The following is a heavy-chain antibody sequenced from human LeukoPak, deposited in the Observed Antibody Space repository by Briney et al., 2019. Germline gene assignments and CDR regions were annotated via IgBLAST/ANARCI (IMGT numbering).Heavy chain of an antibody. V-gene: IGHV4-59*01. CDR3: ARATAYYCIDY. J-gene: IGHJ4*02. Sequence: KPSETLSLTCIVSGGSITSFYWSWIRQPPGEGLEWIGYIYNSGSTNYNPSLKSRVTISVDMSKNQFSLKLSSVTAADTAVYYCARATAYYCIDYWGQGTLVTVSS. CDR2: IYNSGST. D-gene: IGHD3-16*01. CDR1: GGSITSFY.